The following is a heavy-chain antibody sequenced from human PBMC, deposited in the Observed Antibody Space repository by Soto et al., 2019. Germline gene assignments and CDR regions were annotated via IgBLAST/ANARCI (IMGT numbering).Heavy chain of an antibody. V-gene: IGHV1-24*01. CDR1: GYTLTELS. CDR2: FDPEDGET. J-gene: IGHJ6*02. Sequence: QVQLVQYGAEVKKPGASVRVSCKVSGYTLTELSMHWVRQAPGKGLEWMGGFDPEDGETIYAQKFQGRVTMTEDTSTDTAYMGLSSLRSVDTAVYYCATAIAAAGYYYYGMDVWGQGTTVTVSS. CDR3: ATAIAAAGYYYYGMDV. D-gene: IGHD6-13*01.